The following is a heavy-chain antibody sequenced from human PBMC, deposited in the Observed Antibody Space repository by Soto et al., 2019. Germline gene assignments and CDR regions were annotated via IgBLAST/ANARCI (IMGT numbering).Heavy chain of an antibody. J-gene: IGHJ6*02. V-gene: IGHV1-69*08. CDR2: IIPILGIA. CDR1: GGTFSSYT. CDR3: ARDGYYYGMDV. Sequence: QVQLVQSGAEVKKPGSSVKVSCKASGGTFSSYTISWVRQAPGQGLEWMGRIIPILGIANYAQKFQGRVTITADKSTSTAYMDLSSLRSEDTAVYYCARDGYYYGMDVWGQGTTVTVSS.